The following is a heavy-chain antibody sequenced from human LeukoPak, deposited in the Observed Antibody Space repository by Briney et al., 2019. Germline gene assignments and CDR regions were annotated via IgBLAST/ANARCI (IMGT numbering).Heavy chain of an antibody. Sequence: SETLSLTCTVSGYSISSGYYWGWIRQPPGKGLEWIGSIYHSGSTYYNPSLKSRVTISVDTSKNQFSLKLSSVTAADTAVYYCARDQRGIAVAGIPYWGPGTLVTVSS. CDR1: GYSISSGYY. J-gene: IGHJ4*02. V-gene: IGHV4-38-2*02. CDR2: IYHSGST. CDR3: ARDQRGIAVAGIPY. D-gene: IGHD6-19*01.